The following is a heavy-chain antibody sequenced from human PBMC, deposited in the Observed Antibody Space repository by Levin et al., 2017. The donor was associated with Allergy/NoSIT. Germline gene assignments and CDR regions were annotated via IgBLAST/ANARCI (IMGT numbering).Heavy chain of an antibody. D-gene: IGHD3-16*01. CDR1: GLSFPDYG. J-gene: IGHJ4*02. CDR3: AALGSFDY. Sequence: SGGSLRLSFTASGLSFPDYGVHWVRQAPDKGLEWVAIITSDGSHKYYADSVRGRFTISRDNSRNTLYLEMNSLRVEDTAVYFCAALGSFDYWGLGTLVTVSS. V-gene: IGHV3-30*05. CDR2: ITSDGSHK.